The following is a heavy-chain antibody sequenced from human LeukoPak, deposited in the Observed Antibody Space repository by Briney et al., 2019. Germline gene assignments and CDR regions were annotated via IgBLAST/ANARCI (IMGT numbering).Heavy chain of an antibody. D-gene: IGHD6-19*01. CDR1: GFSSSSYS. Sequence: GGSLRLFCAASGFSSSSYSLNWVRQAPGQGLERVSSISSSSSYIYYADSVKGRFTISRDNAKNSLYLQMNSLRAEDTAVYYCARVGLAVADDYWGQGILVTVSS. J-gene: IGHJ4*02. CDR3: ARVGLAVADDY. V-gene: IGHV3-21*01. CDR2: ISSSSSYI.